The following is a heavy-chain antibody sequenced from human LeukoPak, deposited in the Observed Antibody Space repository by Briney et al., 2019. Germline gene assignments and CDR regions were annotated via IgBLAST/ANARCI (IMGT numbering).Heavy chain of an antibody. J-gene: IGHJ4*02. CDR2: INHSGST. D-gene: IGHD5-24*01. V-gene: IGHV4-34*01. CDR1: GGSFSGYY. Sequence: SETLSLTCAVYGGSFSGYYWSWIRQPPGKGLEWTGEINHSGSTSYNPSLKSRVTISVDTSKNQFSLKLSSVTAADTAVYYCAREDGYNQGGIDYWGQGTLVTVSS. CDR3: AREDGYNQGGIDY.